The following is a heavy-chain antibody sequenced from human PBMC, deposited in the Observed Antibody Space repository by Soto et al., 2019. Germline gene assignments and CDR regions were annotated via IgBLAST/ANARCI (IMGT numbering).Heavy chain of an antibody. J-gene: IGHJ4*02. CDR1: GGSFSGYY. CDR2: INHSEST. Sequence: SETLSLTCAVYGGSFSGYYWSWIRQPPGKGLEWIGEINHSESTNYNPSLKSRVTISVDTSKNQFSLKLSSVTAADTAVYYCASKELGYCSGGSCYSYFDYWGQGTLVTVSS. V-gene: IGHV4-34*01. CDR3: ASKELGYCSGGSCYSYFDY. D-gene: IGHD2-15*01.